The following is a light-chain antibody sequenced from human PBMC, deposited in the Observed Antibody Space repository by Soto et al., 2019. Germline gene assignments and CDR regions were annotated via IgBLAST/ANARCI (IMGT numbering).Light chain of an antibody. J-gene: IGKJ4*01. CDR3: QPYGSPRP. CDR2: VAS. Sequence: EIVLTQSPGTLSLSPGERATLSCRASQSVSSSYLAWYQQKPGQAPRLLIYVASSRATGIPDRFSGSGSGTDFTLTISRLEPEDVAVHYCQPYGSPRPCGGGPKVEIK. V-gene: IGKV3-20*01. CDR1: QSVSSSY.